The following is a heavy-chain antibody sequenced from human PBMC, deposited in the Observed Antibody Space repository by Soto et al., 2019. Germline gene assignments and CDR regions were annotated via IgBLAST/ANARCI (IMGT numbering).Heavy chain of an antibody. J-gene: IGHJ1*01. CDR3: ASRGERDYYDTRGYG. V-gene: IGHV1-69*12. Sequence: QVQLVQSGAEVKKPGSSVKVSCKASGGTFSNYALSWVRQDPGQGLEWMGDIIPIFGTTNNAQKFQGRVTITAGEATSTAYIELSSLRSEDTAVYYGASRGERDYYDTRGYGWGQGTLVTVSS. CDR2: IIPIFGTT. D-gene: IGHD3-22*01. CDR1: GGTFSNYA.